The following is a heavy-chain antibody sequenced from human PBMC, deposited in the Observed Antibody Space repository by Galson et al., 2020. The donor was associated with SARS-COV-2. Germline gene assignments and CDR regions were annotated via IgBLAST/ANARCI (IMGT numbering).Heavy chain of an antibody. CDR2: ISSSGSTI. Sequence: NSGGSLRLSCAASGFTFSDYYMSWIRQAPGKGLEWVSYISSSGSTIYYADSVEGRFTISRDNAKNSLYLQMNSLRAEDTAVYYCARDRIVVVVAATTSYYYYGMDVWGQGTTVTVSS. D-gene: IGHD2-15*01. CDR1: GFTFSDYY. J-gene: IGHJ6*02. V-gene: IGHV3-11*01. CDR3: ARDRIVVVVAATTSYYYYGMDV.